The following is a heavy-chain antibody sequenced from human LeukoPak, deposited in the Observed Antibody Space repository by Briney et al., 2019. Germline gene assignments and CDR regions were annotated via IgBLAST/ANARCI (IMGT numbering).Heavy chain of an antibody. CDR1: GFTFSNYG. D-gene: IGHD5-18*01. J-gene: IGHJ4*02. Sequence: GGSLRLSCSASGFTFSNYGMHWVRQAPGKGLEWVAVISYDGSNKYYADSVKGRFTISRDNSKNTLYLQMNSLRAEDTAVYYCAREHTAMVYFDYWGQGTLVTVSS. CDR3: AREHTAMVYFDY. CDR2: ISYDGSNK. V-gene: IGHV3-30-3*01.